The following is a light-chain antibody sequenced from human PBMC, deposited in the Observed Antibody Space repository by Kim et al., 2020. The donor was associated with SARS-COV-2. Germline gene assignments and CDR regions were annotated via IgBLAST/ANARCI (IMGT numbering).Light chain of an antibody. CDR2: AAS. CDR3: QKSYSTALT. Sequence: DIQMTQSPSSLSASVGDRVTITCRASQSISSYLNWYQQKPGKAPKLLIYAASSLQSGVPSRFSGSGSGTDFTLTISSLQPEDFATYYCQKSYSTALTFGGGTQVDIK. CDR1: QSISSY. J-gene: IGKJ4*01. V-gene: IGKV1-39*01.